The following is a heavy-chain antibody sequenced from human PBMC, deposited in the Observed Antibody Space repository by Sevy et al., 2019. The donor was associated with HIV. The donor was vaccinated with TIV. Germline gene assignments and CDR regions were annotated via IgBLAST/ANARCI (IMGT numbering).Heavy chain of an antibody. V-gene: IGHV4-39*01. CDR3: ARHPPYYYDSSGYYGGHFDY. J-gene: IGHJ4*02. Sequence: SETLSLTCTVSGGSIISSSFYWGWIRQPPGKGLEWIGSIYYSGSTYYNPSLKSRVTISVDTSKNQFSLKLSSVTAVDTAVYYCARHPPYYYDSSGYYGGHFDYWGQGTLVTVSS. CDR2: IYYSGST. D-gene: IGHD3-22*01. CDR1: GGSIISSSFY.